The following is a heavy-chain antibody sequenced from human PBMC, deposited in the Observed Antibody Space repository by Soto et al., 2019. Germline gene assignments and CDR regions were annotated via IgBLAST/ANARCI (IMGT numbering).Heavy chain of an antibody. CDR3: ARVAYGSGSVDAFDI. J-gene: IGHJ3*02. V-gene: IGHV3-53*01. Sequence: GGSLRLSCAASGFTVSRNYMSWVRQAPGKGLEWVSVIYSGGSTYYADSVKGRFTISRDNSKNTLYLQMNSLRAEDTAVYYCARVAYGSGSVDAFDIWGQGTMVTVSS. D-gene: IGHD3-10*01. CDR1: GFTVSRNY. CDR2: IYSGGST.